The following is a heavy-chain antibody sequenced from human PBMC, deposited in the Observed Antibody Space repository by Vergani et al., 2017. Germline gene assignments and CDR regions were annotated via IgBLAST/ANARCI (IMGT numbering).Heavy chain of an antibody. J-gene: IGHJ5*01. V-gene: IGHV2-70*04. Sequence: QVTLKESGPALVKPTQTLTLTCPLSVFSLRSGGMRVSWIRQPPGKALEWLARIDWDNTKDYSSSLKSRLFISKDISKNEVVLTMTNLDPVDTATYYGVRTSGRTMTCHSKACWFVSWGQGSLVTVSS. CDR2: IDWDNTK. CDR3: VRTSGRTMTCHSKACWFVS. CDR1: VFSLRSGGMR. D-gene: IGHD3-22*01.